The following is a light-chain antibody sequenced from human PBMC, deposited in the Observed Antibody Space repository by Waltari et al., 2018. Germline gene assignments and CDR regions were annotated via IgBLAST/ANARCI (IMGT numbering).Light chain of an antibody. Sequence: EIVLTQSPATLSLSPGERATLSCRASESIDSHLAWSQPKPGQAPSLLIYDASNRATGIPARFSGSRSGTDFTLTISSLDPEDFAVYYCQQRSYWPLTFGGGTKVEIK. J-gene: IGKJ4*01. CDR2: DAS. CDR1: ESIDSH. V-gene: IGKV3-11*01. CDR3: QQRSYWPLT.